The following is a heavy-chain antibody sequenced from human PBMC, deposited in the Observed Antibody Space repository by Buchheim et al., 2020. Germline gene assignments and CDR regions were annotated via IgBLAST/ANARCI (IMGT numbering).Heavy chain of an antibody. J-gene: IGHJ4*02. CDR1: GGSFSGYY. CDR2: INHSGST. D-gene: IGHD5-18*01. CDR3: ARGIQLWLPALGY. Sequence: QVQLQQWGAGLLKPSETLSLTCAVYGGSFSGYYWSWIRQPPRKGLEWIGEINHSGSTNYNPSLKSRVTISVDTSKNQFSLKLSSVTAADTAVYYCARGIQLWLPALGYWGQGTL. V-gene: IGHV4-34*01.